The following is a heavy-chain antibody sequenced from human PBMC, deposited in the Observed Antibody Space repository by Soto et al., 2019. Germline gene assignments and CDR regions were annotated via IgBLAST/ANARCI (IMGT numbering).Heavy chain of an antibody. CDR3: ARRNGCYFNY. D-gene: IGHD4-17*01. CDR1: GGSISSYY. CDR2: IYYSGST. Sequence: SETLSLTCTVSGGSISSYYWSWIRQPPGKGLEWIGYIYYSGSTNYNPSLKSRVTISVDTSKNQFSLKLSSVTAADTAVYFCARRNGCYFNYWGPGTLVTVSS. J-gene: IGHJ4*02. V-gene: IGHV4-59*08.